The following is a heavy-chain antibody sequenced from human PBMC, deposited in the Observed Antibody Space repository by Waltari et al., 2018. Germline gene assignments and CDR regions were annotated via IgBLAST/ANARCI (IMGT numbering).Heavy chain of an antibody. D-gene: IGHD5-12*01. CDR2: VYYSGTT. Sequence: QLQLQESGPGLVKPSETLSLSCSVSGDSLSSSNYYWGWIRQPHGKGLEWIASVYYSGTTNYNPSLKSRATISADTPRNQFYLRLTSGTATDTAVYYCARSSAGMPRWLGDYWGQGILVTVSS. J-gene: IGHJ4*02. CDR3: ARSSAGMPRWLGDY. V-gene: IGHV4-39*01. CDR1: GDSLSSSNYY.